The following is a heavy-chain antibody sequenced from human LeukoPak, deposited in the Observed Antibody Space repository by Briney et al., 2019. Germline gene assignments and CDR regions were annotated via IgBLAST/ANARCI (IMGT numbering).Heavy chain of an antibody. Sequence: PGRSLRLSCAASGFSFDDYAMHWVRQAPGKGLEWVAGISWNSGSIDHADSVKGRFTISRDNVKNSLYLQMNSLGAEDTAVYYCARGPSNYYDSSGPFDYWGQGTLVTVSS. D-gene: IGHD3-22*01. CDR2: ISWNSGSI. CDR3: ARGPSNYYDSSGPFDY. V-gene: IGHV3-9*01. CDR1: GFSFDDYA. J-gene: IGHJ4*02.